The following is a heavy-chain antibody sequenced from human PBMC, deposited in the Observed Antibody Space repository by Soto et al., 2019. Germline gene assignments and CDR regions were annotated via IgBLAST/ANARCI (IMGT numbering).Heavy chain of an antibody. CDR1: GFSLSNSGVG. CDR2: IYGDNDK. D-gene: IGHD4-17*01. J-gene: IGHJ4*02. V-gene: IGHV2-5*02. Sequence: QITLKESGPSPVKPTQTLTVTCTFSGFSLSNSGVGVAWIRQPPGKALEWLALIYGDNDKRYSPSLKTRLTILKDTSKNQVVLTMINMDPVDTATYYCAHCTLHDYGDYDPATSQVFDSWGQGTLVTVSS. CDR3: AHCTLHDYGDYDPATSQVFDS.